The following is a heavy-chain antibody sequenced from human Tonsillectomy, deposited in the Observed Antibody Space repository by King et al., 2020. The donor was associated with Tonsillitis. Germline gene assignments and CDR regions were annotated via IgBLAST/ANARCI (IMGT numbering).Heavy chain of an antibody. D-gene: IGHD3-10*01. V-gene: IGHV4-39*07. CDR2: IYYSGST. CDR3: ASQLWFGTDIRFDY. Sequence: LQLQESGPGLVKPSETLALTCTVSGGSISSSNYYWGWIRQPPGKGLEWIGTIYYSGSTYYNPSLKSRVTISVDTSKNQFSLKLSSVTAADTAVYYCASQLWFGTDIRFDYWGQGTLVIVSS. J-gene: IGHJ4*02. CDR1: GGSISSSNYY.